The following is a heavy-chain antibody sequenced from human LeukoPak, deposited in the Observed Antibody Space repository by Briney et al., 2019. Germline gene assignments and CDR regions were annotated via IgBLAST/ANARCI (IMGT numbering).Heavy chain of an antibody. Sequence: QPGRSLRLSCAASGFTFSSYGMHWVRQAPGKGLEWVAVISYDGSNKYYADSVKGRFTISRDNSKNTLYLQMNSLRAEDTAVYYCARGEIFVATRPQGFDYWGQGTLVTVSS. D-gene: IGHD5-24*01. CDR3: ARGEIFVATRPQGFDY. J-gene: IGHJ4*02. V-gene: IGHV3-30*03. CDR2: ISYDGSNK. CDR1: GFTFSSYG.